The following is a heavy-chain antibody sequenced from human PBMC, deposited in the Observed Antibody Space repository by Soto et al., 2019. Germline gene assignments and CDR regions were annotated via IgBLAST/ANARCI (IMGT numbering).Heavy chain of an antibody. J-gene: IGHJ6*03. D-gene: IGHD3-16*01. CDR3: GRGGAHAVSRRGTYQCGCYMDF. CDR2: ITHLGRP. V-gene: IGHV4-34*01. Sequence: SETLWLPGAPHGECRNGYNWSRLRQSQGKGLQWIREITHLGRPNYNASLKGRLRLSVDPSRRQFSLRLSSVTAADTAVYYCGRGGAHAVSRRGTYQCGCYMDFCGGVTTV. CDR1: GECRNGYN.